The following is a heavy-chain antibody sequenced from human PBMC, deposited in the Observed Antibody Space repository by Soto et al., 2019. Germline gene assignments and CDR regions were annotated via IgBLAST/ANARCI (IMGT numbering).Heavy chain of an antibody. Sequence: EVQLVESGGDLVQPGGFLRLSCATSGFTFSRYWMHWVRQVPGKGLVWVSRINSDGSSISYSDSVKGRFTISRDNDKNRLYLQMNSLRVEDSAVYYCARLPVDTVTSLDYWGQGTLVTVSS. CDR3: ARLPVDTVTSLDY. CDR2: INSDGSSI. V-gene: IGHV3-74*01. D-gene: IGHD5-18*01. CDR1: GFTFSRYW. J-gene: IGHJ4*02.